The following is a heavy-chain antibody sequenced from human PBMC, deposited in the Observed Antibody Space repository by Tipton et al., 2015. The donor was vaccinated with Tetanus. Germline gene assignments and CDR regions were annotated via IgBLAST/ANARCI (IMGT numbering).Heavy chain of an antibody. J-gene: IGHJ3*02. CDR2: IHYSGST. CDR3: ARHGGSGYCSNGVCYVGAFDI. Sequence: TLSLTCAVSGGPITSSHWWSWSRQPPGKGLEWIGYIHYSGSTNYNPSLKSRVTMSVDTSKNQFSLKLSSVTAADTAVYYCARHGGSGYCSNGVCYVGAFDIWGQGTMVTVSS. CDR1: GGPITSSHW. D-gene: IGHD2-8*01. V-gene: IGHV4-59*08.